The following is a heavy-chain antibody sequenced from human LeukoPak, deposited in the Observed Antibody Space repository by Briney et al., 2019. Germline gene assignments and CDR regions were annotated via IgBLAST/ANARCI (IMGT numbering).Heavy chain of an antibody. CDR2: IIPLFVTA. CDR3: ARGRQGYCGGGRCYICQF. V-gene: IGHV1-69*01. J-gene: IGHJ4*02. Sequence: SSVKVSCKASVGTFSTYAISWVRQAPAQGREWMGGIIPLFVTANYAQKFQGRVTITADESTSTAYMELRSLRYDDTALYYCARGRQGYCGGGRCYICQFWGQGTLVTVSS. CDR1: VGTFSTYA. D-gene: IGHD2-15*01.